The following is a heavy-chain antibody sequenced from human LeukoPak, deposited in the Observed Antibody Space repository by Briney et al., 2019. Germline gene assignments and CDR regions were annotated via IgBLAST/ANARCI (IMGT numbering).Heavy chain of an antibody. CDR3: ARNHYATNWNVFDS. D-gene: IGHD1-1*01. CDR2: IKPDGGEK. Sequence: GGSLRLSCEASGFSFSNCWMSWVRQAPGKGLEWVANIKPDGGEKYYVDSVKGRFTISRDNAKNSLYLQMSSLRAEDTAVYYCARNHYATNWNVFDSWGQGTLVTVSS. CDR1: GFSFSNCW. V-gene: IGHV3-7*01. J-gene: IGHJ4*02.